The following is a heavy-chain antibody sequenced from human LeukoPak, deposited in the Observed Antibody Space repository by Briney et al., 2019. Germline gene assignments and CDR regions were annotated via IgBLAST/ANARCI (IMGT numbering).Heavy chain of an antibody. CDR1: GGSFSGYY. CDR2: INHSGST. V-gene: IGHV4-34*01. Sequence: ASETLSLTCAVYGGSFSGYYWSWIRQPPGKGLEWIGEINHSGSTYYNPSLKSRVTISVDTSKNQFSLKLSSVTAADTAVYYCVTITNYYYYMDVWGKGTTVTVSS. CDR3: VTITNYYYYMDV. J-gene: IGHJ6*03. D-gene: IGHD5-12*01.